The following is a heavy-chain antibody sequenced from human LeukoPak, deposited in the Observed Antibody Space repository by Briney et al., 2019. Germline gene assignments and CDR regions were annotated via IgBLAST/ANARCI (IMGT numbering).Heavy chain of an antibody. J-gene: IGHJ4*02. V-gene: IGHV3-30*02. CDR2: IHYDRSSE. CDR3: VKDAFSSSYD. Sequence: GGSLRLPCSASRFSFSAYGMHWVRQAPGKGLEWVAFIHYDRSSEYYAESVRGRFTISRDNSKYTLYLEMNSLRPDDSAVYYCVKDAFSSSYDWGQGTLVTVSS. CDR1: RFSFSAYG. D-gene: IGHD6-6*01.